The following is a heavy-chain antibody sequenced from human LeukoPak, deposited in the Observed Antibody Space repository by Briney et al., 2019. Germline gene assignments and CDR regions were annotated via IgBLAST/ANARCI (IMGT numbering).Heavy chain of an antibody. CDR3: AKDYGDYGDY. D-gene: IGHD4-17*01. J-gene: IGHJ4*02. CDR1: GGTFSSYA. Sequence: ASVKVSCKASGGTFSSYAISWVRQAPGKGLEWVSAISGSGGSTYYADSVKGRFTISRDNSKNTLYLQMNSLRAEDTAVYYCAKDYGDYGDYWGQGTLVTVSS. V-gene: IGHV3-23*01. CDR2: ISGSGGST.